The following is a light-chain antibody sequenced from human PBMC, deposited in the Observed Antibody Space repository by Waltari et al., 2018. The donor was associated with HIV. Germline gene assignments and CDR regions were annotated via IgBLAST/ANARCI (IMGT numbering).Light chain of an antibody. CDR1: SFNIGSNY. Sequence: QSVLTQPPSASGTPGQRVTISCSGGSFNIGSNYVYWYQQFPGTAPRLLIYRNTRRPSGGTDRFSGSKSATSASLAISGRRSEDEADYCCAAWDDSVSGRVFGGGTKLTVL. V-gene: IGLV1-47*01. J-gene: IGLJ3*02. CDR2: RNT. CDR3: AAWDDSVSGRV.